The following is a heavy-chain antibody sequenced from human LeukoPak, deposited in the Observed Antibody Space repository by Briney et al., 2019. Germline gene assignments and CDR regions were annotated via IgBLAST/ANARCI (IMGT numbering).Heavy chain of an antibody. Sequence: SGTLSLTCAASGGSISSSNWWSWVRQPPGKGLEWIGEIYHSGSTNYNPSLKSRVTISVDKSKNQFSLKLSSVTAADTAVYYCARVIVVVVAAQGYFDYWGQGTLVTVSS. CDR2: IYHSGST. D-gene: IGHD2-15*01. CDR3: ARVIVVVVAAQGYFDY. J-gene: IGHJ4*02. V-gene: IGHV4-4*02. CDR1: GGSISSSNW.